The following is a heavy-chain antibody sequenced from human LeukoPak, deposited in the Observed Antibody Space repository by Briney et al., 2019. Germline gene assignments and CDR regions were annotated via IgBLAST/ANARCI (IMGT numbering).Heavy chain of an antibody. D-gene: IGHD4-17*01. Sequence: PGGSLRLSCAASGFSVSGSYMSWVRQPPGKGLEWVSTIYSGGSTYYADSVKGRFTISRDDSKNTLYLQMNSLRAEDTAVYYCARVDYGDYGFDYWGQGTLVTVSS. V-gene: IGHV3-66*01. J-gene: IGHJ4*02. CDR2: IYSGGST. CDR3: ARVDYGDYGFDY. CDR1: GFSVSGSY.